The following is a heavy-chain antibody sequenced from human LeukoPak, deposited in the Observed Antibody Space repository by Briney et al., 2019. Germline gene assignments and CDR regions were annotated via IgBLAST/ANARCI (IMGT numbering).Heavy chain of an antibody. J-gene: IGHJ4*02. CDR2: IYYSGST. Sequence: PSETLSLTCTVSGGSISSYYWSWIRQPPGKGLEWIGYIYYSGSTNYNPSLKSRVTISVDTSKNQISLKLSSVTAADTAVYYCASTMTTSYYFDYWGQGTLVTVSS. CDR3: ASTMTTSYYFDY. D-gene: IGHD2/OR15-2a*01. V-gene: IGHV4-59*01. CDR1: GGSISSYY.